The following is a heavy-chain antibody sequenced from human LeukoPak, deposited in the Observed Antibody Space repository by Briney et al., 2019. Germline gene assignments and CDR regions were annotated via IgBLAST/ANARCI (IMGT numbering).Heavy chain of an antibody. CDR1: GGSISSYY. J-gene: IGHJ4*02. D-gene: IGHD3-22*01. V-gene: IGHV4-59*01. Sequence: SETLSLTCTVSGGSISSYYWSWLRQPPGKGLEWIGYIHYSGSTNYSPSLRGRVTISVDTSKNQFSLRLSSVTAADTAVYYCARSSESYDSSGYYSYYFDYWGQGTLVTVSS. CDR2: IHYSGST. CDR3: ARSSESYDSSGYYSYYFDY.